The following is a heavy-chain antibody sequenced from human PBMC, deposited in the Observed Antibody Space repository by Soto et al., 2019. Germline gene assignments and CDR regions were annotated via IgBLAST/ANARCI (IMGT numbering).Heavy chain of an antibody. CDR3: AKLRDFVVLPAGILDY. J-gene: IGHJ4*02. CDR1: GFTFSSYG. V-gene: IGHV3-23*01. D-gene: IGHD2-8*01. Sequence: EVQLLESGGGLVQPGGSLRLTCAASGFTFSSYGISWIRLSPGKGLEWVSVISGGGDTTYYTPSVKGRFTISRDDFRSTLYLQMTGLRTEDTAMYYCAKLRDFVVLPAGILDYWGPGTLVTVSS. CDR2: ISGGGDTT.